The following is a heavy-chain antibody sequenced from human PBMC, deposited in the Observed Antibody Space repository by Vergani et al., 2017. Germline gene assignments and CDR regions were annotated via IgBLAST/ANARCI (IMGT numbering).Heavy chain of an antibody. J-gene: IGHJ4*02. D-gene: IGHD3-22*01. CDR1: GGTFSSYA. CDR2: IIPIFGTA. Sequence: QVQLVQSGAEVKKPGSSVKVSCKASGGTFSSYAISWVRQAPGQGLEWMGGIIPIFGTANYAQKFQGRVTITAEESTITADMEVSSLRSEDMAMYYCATAELRLGITMTGMDYFDYWGQGCLVTVSS. V-gene: IGHV1-69*01. CDR3: ATAELRLGITMTGMDYFDY.